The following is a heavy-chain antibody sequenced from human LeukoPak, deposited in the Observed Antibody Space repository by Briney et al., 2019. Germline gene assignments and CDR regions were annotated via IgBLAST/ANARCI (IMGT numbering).Heavy chain of an antibody. V-gene: IGHV1-46*01. D-gene: IGHD2-8*01. CDR2: INPSGGSS. CDR1: GYNFISYY. CDR3: AREDVVLVDAVRYYYYGLDV. J-gene: IGHJ6*02. Sequence: ASVKVSCKASGYNFISYYMHWVRQAPGQGLEWMGIINPSGGSSSYAQKFQDRVTMTRDTSTSTVFMELSSLKSEDTAVYYCAREDVVLVDAVRYYYYGLDVWGQGTTVTVSS.